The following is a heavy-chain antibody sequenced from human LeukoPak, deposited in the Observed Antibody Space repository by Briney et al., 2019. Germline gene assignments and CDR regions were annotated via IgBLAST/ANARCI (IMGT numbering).Heavy chain of an antibody. CDR1: GFTFSSYG. Sequence: SGRSLRLSCAASGFTFSSYGMHWVRQAPGKGLEWVAVIWYDGSNKYYADSGKGRFTISRDNSKNTLYLQMNSLRAEDTAVYYCAKDQDYGDYAPDDYWGQGTLVTVSS. D-gene: IGHD4-17*01. V-gene: IGHV3-33*06. J-gene: IGHJ4*02. CDR3: AKDQDYGDYAPDDY. CDR2: IWYDGSNK.